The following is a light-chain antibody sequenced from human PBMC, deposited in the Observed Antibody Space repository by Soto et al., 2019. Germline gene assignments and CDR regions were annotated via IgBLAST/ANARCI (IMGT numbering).Light chain of an antibody. CDR1: QSFSSSY. J-gene: IGKJ3*01. CDR3: QQYGSSPFT. V-gene: IGKV3-20*01. CDR2: GAS. Sequence: EIVLTQSPGTLSLSPGARATLSCRASQSFSSSYLAWYQQKPGQAPRLLIYGASSRATGIPDRFSGSGSGTDFTLTISRLEPEDFAVYYCQQYGSSPFTVGPGTKVDIK.